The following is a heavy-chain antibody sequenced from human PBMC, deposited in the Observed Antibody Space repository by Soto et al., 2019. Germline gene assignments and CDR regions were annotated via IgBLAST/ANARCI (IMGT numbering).Heavy chain of an antibody. Sequence: QVQLVQSGAEVKKPGASVRVCCKASGYTFNDYGISWVRQAPGHGLEWMGWIGPYEGVTNHAQTFQGRVTMTVDTSTTTAAMELRSLRSDDTALYYCARCYCSVGSCYTCWHFDLWGPGTLVTVTA. CDR3: ARCYCSVGSCYTCWHFDL. V-gene: IGHV1-18*01. CDR1: GYTFNDYG. D-gene: IGHD2-15*01. CDR2: IGPYEGVT. J-gene: IGHJ2*01.